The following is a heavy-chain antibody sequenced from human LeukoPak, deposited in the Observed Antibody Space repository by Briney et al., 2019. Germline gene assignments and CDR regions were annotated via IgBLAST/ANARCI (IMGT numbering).Heavy chain of an antibody. J-gene: IGHJ4*02. CDR1: GGSISSSSYY. V-gene: IGHV4-39*07. CDR2: IYHSGRT. Sequence: KPSETLSLTCTVSGGSISSSSYYWGCIRQPPGKGLEWIGSIYHSGRTYYNPSLKSRVTISVDTSKNQFSVKLSSVTAADTAVYYCARDQGGATDFGYWGQGTLVTVSS. D-gene: IGHD1-26*01. CDR3: ARDQGGATDFGY.